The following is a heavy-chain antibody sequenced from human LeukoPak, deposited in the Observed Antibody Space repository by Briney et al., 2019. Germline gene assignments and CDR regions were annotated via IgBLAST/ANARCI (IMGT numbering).Heavy chain of an antibody. CDR2: IYYSGST. J-gene: IGHJ2*01. CDR1: GGSISSYY. CDR3: ARGTRQGYFDL. D-gene: IGHD2-2*01. Sequence: PPETLSLTCTVSGGSISSYYWSWIRQPPGKGLEWIGYIYYSGSTNYNPSLKSRVTISVDTSKNQFSLKLSSVTAADTAVYYCARGTRQGYFDLWGRGTLVTVSS. V-gene: IGHV4-59*01.